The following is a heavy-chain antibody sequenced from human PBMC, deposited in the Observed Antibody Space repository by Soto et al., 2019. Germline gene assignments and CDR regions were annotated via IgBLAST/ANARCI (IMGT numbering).Heavy chain of an antibody. CDR2: VYHSGST. CDR3: ARASDYDDSSGYVLDY. V-gene: IGHV4-39*07. Sequence: SETLSLTCTVSGGSISSSSYYWGWIRQPPGKGLEWIGSVYHSGSTYYNPSLKSRVTTSVDTSKNQFSLKLNSVTAADTAVYYCARASDYDDSSGYVLDYWGQGTLVTVSS. CDR1: GGSISSSSYY. D-gene: IGHD3-22*01. J-gene: IGHJ4*02.